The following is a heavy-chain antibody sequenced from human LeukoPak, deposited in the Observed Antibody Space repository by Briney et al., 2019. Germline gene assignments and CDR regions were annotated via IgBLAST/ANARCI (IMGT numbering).Heavy chain of an antibody. J-gene: IGHJ4*02. V-gene: IGHV1-58*02. CDR1: GFTFTSSA. D-gene: IGHD3-22*01. CDR2: IVVSSGNR. CDR3: AADPVYYYDSSGYPTLGY. Sequence: SVKVSCKASGFTFTSSAMQWGRQARGQRLEGIGWIVVSSGNRNYAKKFQERVTITRDMSTSTAYMELSSLRSEDTAVYYCAADPVYYYDSSGYPTLGYWGQGTLLTVSS.